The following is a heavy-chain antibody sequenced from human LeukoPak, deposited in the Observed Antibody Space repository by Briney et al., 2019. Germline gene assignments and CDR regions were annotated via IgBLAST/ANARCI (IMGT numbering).Heavy chain of an antibody. CDR1: GYTFTGYY. CDR3: ARGADLGKQQLVYFDY. Sequence: ASVNVSCKASGYTFTGYYMHWVRQAPGQGLEWMGWINPNSGGTNYAQKFQGRVTMTRDTSISTAYMELSRLRSDDTAVYYCARGADLGKQQLVYFDYWGQGTLVTVSS. CDR2: INPNSGGT. D-gene: IGHD6-13*01. J-gene: IGHJ4*02. V-gene: IGHV1-2*02.